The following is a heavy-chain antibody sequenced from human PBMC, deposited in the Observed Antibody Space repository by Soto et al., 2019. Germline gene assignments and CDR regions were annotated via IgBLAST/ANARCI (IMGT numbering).Heavy chain of an antibody. V-gene: IGHV3-21*01. CDR2: ITSSSSYI. CDR1: EFTFNSYT. Sequence: EVQLVESGGGLVKPGDSLRLSCAASEFTFNSYTINWVRQAPGKGLEWVSSITSSSSYIYYADSVKGRFTISRDNAKNSVYLQMNSLRAEDTAVYYCARDPGSGWETWGQGNLGTVSS. CDR3: ARDPGSGWET. J-gene: IGHJ5*02. D-gene: IGHD6-19*01.